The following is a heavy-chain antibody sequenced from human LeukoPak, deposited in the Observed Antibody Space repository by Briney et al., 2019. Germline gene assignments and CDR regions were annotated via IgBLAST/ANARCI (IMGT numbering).Heavy chain of an antibody. CDR1: GFTFSSYS. CDR3: ARVGYMVRGVMSYFDY. V-gene: IGHV3-21*01. Sequence: GGSLRLSCAASGFTFSSYSMNWVRQAPGKGLEWVSSISSSSSYIYYADSVKGRFTISRDNAKNSLYLQMNSLRAEDTAVYYCARVGYMVRGVMSYFDYWGQGTLVTVPS. CDR2: ISSSSSYI. D-gene: IGHD3-10*01. J-gene: IGHJ4*02.